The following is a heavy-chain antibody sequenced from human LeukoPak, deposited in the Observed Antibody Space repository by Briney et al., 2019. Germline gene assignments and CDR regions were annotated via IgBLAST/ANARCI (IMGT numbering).Heavy chain of an antibody. CDR2: IIPIFGTA. CDR3: ARGSPYYDSSGYPPFDY. J-gene: IGHJ4*02. D-gene: IGHD3-22*01. Sequence: GASVKVSCKASGGTFSSYAISWVRQAPGQGLEWMGRIIPIFGTANYAQKLQGRVTITTDESTSTAYMELSSLRSEDTAVYYCARGSPYYDSSGYPPFDYWGQGTLVTVSS. V-gene: IGHV1-69*05. CDR1: GGTFSSYA.